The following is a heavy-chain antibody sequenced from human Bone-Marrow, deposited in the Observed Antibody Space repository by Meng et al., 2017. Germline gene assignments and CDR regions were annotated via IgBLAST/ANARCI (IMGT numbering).Heavy chain of an antibody. Sequence: ASVKVSCKASGYTFTSYGISWVRQAPGQGLEWMGWISAYNGNTNYAQKLQGRVTMTTDTSTSTAYMELRSLRSDDTAVYYCARGDSSGYFRNPKYFDYWGQGTLVTVSS. V-gene: IGHV1-18*01. J-gene: IGHJ4*02. CDR2: ISAYNGNT. CDR3: ARGDSSGYFRNPKYFDY. CDR1: GYTFTSYG. D-gene: IGHD3-22*01.